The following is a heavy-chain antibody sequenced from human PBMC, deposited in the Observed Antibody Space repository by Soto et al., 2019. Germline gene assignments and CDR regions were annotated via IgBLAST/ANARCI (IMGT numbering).Heavy chain of an antibody. D-gene: IGHD1-26*01. Sequence: SETLSVTCAVSGDSISTDNWWSWVRQPPGKGLEWIGEIYYSGSTNYNPSLKSRVTISVDTSKNQFSLKLSSVTAADTAVYYCARQYGGSYADYWGQGTLVTVSS. CDR2: IYYSGST. V-gene: IGHV4-4*02. J-gene: IGHJ4*02. CDR1: GDSISTDNW. CDR3: ARQYGGSYADY.